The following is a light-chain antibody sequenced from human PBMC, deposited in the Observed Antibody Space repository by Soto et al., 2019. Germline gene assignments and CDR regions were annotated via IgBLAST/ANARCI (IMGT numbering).Light chain of an antibody. V-gene: IGLV2-8*01. J-gene: IGLJ2*01. CDR3: FSFAGSTVL. CDR2: EVT. Sequence: QSALTQPPSASGSPGQSVTISCTGTSSDIGAYNYVSWYQQHPGKAPKLMILEVTKRPSGVPDRFSGSKSGNTASLTVSGLQAEYEADYYCFSFAGSTVLFGGGTKLTVL. CDR1: SSDIGAYNY.